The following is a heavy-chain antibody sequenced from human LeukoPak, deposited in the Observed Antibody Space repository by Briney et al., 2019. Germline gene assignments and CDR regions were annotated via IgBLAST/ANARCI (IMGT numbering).Heavy chain of an antibody. CDR1: GFTFSSYA. V-gene: IGHV3-30-3*01. J-gene: IGHJ4*02. D-gene: IGHD6-13*01. CDR2: ISYDGSNK. CDR3: ARTPIAAAGTYYFDY. Sequence: GRSLRLSCAASGFTFSSYAMHWVRQAPGKGLEWVAVISYDGSNKYYADSVKGRFTISRDNSKNTLYLQMNSLRAEDTAVYYCARTPIAAAGTYYFDYWGQGTLVTVSS.